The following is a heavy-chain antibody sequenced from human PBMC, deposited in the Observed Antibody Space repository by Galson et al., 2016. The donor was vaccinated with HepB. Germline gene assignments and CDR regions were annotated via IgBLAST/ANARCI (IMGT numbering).Heavy chain of an antibody. V-gene: IGHV6-1*01. Sequence: CAISGDSVPNDDTIWNWIRQSPSRGLEWLGRTYYRSQWFNEYAVSVKSRIIINSDTSRNQFSLQLDSVTPDDTAAYFCTRGYMHTGMNVWGQGTTVTVSS. CDR3: TRGYMHTGMNV. CDR2: TYYRSQWFN. J-gene: IGHJ6*02. D-gene: IGHD5-18*01. CDR1: GDSVPNDDTI.